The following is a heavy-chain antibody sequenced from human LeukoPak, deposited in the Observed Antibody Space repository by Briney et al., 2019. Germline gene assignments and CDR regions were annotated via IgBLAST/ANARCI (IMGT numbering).Heavy chain of an antibody. V-gene: IGHV1-18*01. CDR2: ISAYNGNT. Sequence: GASVKVSCKASGYTFTSYGISWVRQAPGQGLEWMGWISAYNGNTNYAQKLQGRVTMTTDTSTSTAYMELRSLRSDDTAVYYCARDCGGGCYPLDAFDIWGQGTMVTVSS. J-gene: IGHJ3*02. CDR3: ARDCGGGCYPLDAFDI. D-gene: IGHD2-21*02. CDR1: GYTFTSYG.